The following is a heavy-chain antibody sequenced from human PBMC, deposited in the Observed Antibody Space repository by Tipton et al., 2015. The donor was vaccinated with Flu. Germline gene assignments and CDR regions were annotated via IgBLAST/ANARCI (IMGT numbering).Heavy chain of an antibody. J-gene: IGHJ4*02. V-gene: IGHV3-53*01. CDR1: GFTVSSNY. CDR3: ARGRGYCSATTCLLPFDF. Sequence: AVSGFTVSSNYMTWVRQAPGKGLEWVSVIYSGCSTYYADSEKGRFTIARDNSKNTLYLQMNSLRVEDTAVYYCARGRGYCSATTCLLPFDFWGQGTLVTVSS. CDR2: IYSGCST. D-gene: IGHD2-2*01.